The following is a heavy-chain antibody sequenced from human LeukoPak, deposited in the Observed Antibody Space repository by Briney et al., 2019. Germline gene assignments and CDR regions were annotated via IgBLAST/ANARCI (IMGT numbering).Heavy chain of an antibody. CDR3: ARQSRGVIETFDI. V-gene: IGHV5-51*01. D-gene: IGHD3-10*01. CDR2: IYPTDSDT. J-gene: IGHJ3*02. CDR1: GYTFTTYC. Sequence: GESLKISCKGSGYTFTTYCIAWVRPVPGQGLEWMGIIYPTDSDTRYSPSFQGQVTISVDKSITTAYLQWSSLQASDTAMYYCARQSRGVIETFDIWGQGTMVTVSS.